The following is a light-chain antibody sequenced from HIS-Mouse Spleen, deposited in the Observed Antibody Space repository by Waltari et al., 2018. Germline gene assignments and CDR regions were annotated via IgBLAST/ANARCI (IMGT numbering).Light chain of an antibody. CDR3: QQRSNWPL. V-gene: IGKV3-11*01. CDR1: QSVSSY. CDR2: DAS. Sequence: EIVLTQSPATLSLSPGERATLSCRASQSVSSYLACSQQKTGQAPRLLIYDASNRATGIPARFSGSGSGTDFTLTISSLEPEDFAVYYCQQRSNWPLFGQGTKLEIK. J-gene: IGKJ2*01.